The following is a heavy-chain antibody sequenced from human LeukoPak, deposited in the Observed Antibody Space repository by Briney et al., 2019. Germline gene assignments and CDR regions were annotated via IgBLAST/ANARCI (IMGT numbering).Heavy chain of an antibody. D-gene: IGHD1-26*01. CDR3: ARSGSTAFDY. CDR2: MYYSGST. V-gene: IGHV4-59*01. CDR1: GGSISSYY. Sequence: PSETLSLTCTVSGGSISSYYWSWIRQPPGKGLEWIGYMYYSGSTNYNPSLKSRVTISVDTSKNQFSLKLSSVTAADTAVYYCARSGSTAFDYWGRETLVTVSS. J-gene: IGHJ4*02.